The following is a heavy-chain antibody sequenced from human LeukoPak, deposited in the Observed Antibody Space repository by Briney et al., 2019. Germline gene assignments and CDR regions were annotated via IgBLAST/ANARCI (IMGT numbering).Heavy chain of an antibody. CDR3: ARDLWFGGPRGAFDI. Sequence: SQTLSLTCTVSDGSISSGGYYWSWIRQPPGKGLEWIGYIYHSGSTYYNPSLKSRVTISVDTSKNQFSLKLTSVTAADTAVYYCARDLWFGGPRGAFDIWGQGTMVTVSS. CDR1: DGSISSGGYY. D-gene: IGHD3-10*01. J-gene: IGHJ3*02. CDR2: IYHSGST. V-gene: IGHV4-30-2*01.